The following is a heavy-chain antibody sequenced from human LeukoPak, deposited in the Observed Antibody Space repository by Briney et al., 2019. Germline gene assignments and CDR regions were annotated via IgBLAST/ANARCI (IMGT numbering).Heavy chain of an antibody. J-gene: IGHJ6*02. D-gene: IGHD3-10*01. Sequence: ASVKVSCKASGYTVTSYYMHWVRQAPRQELGWMGIINPSGGSTSYAQKFQGRVTMTRDTSTSTVYMELSSLRSEDTAVYYCARGGGSGSYYKRNNYYYYGMDVWGQGTTVTVSS. CDR1: GYTVTSYY. CDR2: INPSGGST. V-gene: IGHV1-46*03. CDR3: ARGGGSGSYYKRNNYYYYGMDV.